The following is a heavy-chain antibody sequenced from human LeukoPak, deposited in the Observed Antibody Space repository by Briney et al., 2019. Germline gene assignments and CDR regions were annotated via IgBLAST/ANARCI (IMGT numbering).Heavy chain of an antibody. CDR2: MNPNSGNT. V-gene: IGHV1-8*01. D-gene: IGHD6-13*01. J-gene: IGHJ5*02. CDR1: GYTFTSYD. CDR3: ARRRLSSRGVGYNWFDP. Sequence: ASVKVSCKASGYTFTSYDINWVRQATGQGLEWMGWMNPNSGNTGYAQKFQGRVTMTKNTSISTAYMELSSLRSEDTALYYCARRRLSSRGVGYNWFDPWGQGTLVSV.